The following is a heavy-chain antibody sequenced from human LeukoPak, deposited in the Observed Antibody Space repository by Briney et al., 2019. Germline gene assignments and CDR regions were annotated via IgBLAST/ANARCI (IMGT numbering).Heavy chain of an antibody. CDR3: ARGGPERLFDY. D-gene: IGHD1-1*01. Sequence: QPSETLSLTCAVYGVSFSGYYWSWMRQPPGKGLEWIGEINHSGSTNYNPSLKSRVTISVDTSKNQFSLKLSSVTAADTAVYYCARGGPERLFDYWGQGTLVTVSS. J-gene: IGHJ4*02. CDR1: GVSFSGYY. V-gene: IGHV4-34*01. CDR2: INHSGST.